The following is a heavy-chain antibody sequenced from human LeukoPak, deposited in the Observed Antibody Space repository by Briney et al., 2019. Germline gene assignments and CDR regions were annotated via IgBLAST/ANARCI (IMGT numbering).Heavy chain of an antibody. Sequence: ASVKVSCKASGYTFTSYAIHWVRQAPGQRLEWMGWINAGNGNTKYSQKFQGRVTITRDTSASTAYMEMSSLRSEDTAVYYCARDYVDDIPMIKDYWGQGTLVTVSS. J-gene: IGHJ4*02. D-gene: IGHD2-8*01. V-gene: IGHV1-3*01. CDR3: ARDYVDDIPMIKDY. CDR1: GYTFTSYA. CDR2: INAGNGNT.